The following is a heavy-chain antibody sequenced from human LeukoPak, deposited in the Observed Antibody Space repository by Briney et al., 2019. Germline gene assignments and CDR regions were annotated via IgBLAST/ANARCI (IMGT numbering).Heavy chain of an antibody. CDR1: GFNVTTNY. V-gene: IGHV3-53*01. CDR2: IYSGGTT. Sequence: QPGGSLRLACAAAGFNVTTNYMSWVRQAPGKGLEWVSVIYSGGTTYYADSVKGRFTISRDISKNTLSLQMNRLRAEDTAVYYCARGRRDGYNLGYWGQGTLVAVSS. CDR3: ARGRRDGYNLGY. D-gene: IGHD5-24*01. J-gene: IGHJ4*02.